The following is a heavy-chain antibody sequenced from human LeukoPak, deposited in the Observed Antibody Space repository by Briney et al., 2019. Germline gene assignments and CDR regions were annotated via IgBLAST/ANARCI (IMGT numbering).Heavy chain of an antibody. Sequence: MASETLSLTCAVYGGSFSGYYWGWIRQPPGKGLEWIGEINHSGSTNYNPSLKSRVTISVDTSKNQFSLKLSSVTAADTAVYYCAVGGIQLSNFDYWGQGTLVTVSS. J-gene: IGHJ4*02. CDR3: AVGGIQLSNFDY. CDR2: INHSGST. D-gene: IGHD5-18*01. CDR1: GGSFSGYY. V-gene: IGHV4-34*01.